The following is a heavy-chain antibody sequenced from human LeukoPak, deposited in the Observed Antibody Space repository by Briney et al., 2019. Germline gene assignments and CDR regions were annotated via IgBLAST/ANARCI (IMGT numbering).Heavy chain of an antibody. Sequence: GGSLRLSCAASGFTFTSYAMSCVRHAPGKGLEWVSAISGSGGSTYYADSVKGPFNISRDNSKNTLSLQMTSLRAEDTAVYYCAKDIKYQLLGGRLDPWGQGTLVTVSS. CDR1: GFTFTSYA. D-gene: IGHD2-2*01. V-gene: IGHV3-23*01. CDR3: AKDIKYQLLGGRLDP. J-gene: IGHJ5*02. CDR2: ISGSGGST.